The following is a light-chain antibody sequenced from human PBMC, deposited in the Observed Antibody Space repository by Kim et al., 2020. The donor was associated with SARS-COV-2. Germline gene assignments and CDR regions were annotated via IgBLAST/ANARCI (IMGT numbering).Light chain of an antibody. V-gene: IGLV2-14*03. CDR2: DVS. Sequence: QSFTSSCTGTSSDVGGYNYVSWYQQHPGKAPKLMIDDVSNRPSGVSNRFSGYKSGNTASLTISGLQAEDEADYYCSSYTSSSTLYVFGTGTKVTVL. CDR3: SSYTSSSTLYV. J-gene: IGLJ1*01. CDR1: SSDVGGYNY.